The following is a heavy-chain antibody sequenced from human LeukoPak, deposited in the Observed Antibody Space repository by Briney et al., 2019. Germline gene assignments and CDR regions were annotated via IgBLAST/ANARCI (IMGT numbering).Heavy chain of an antibody. CDR2: ISGSGGST. D-gene: IGHD2-21*01. V-gene: IGHV3-23*01. J-gene: IGHJ3*02. CDR3: AKDGFLLWRGAFDI. CDR1: GFTFSSYA. Sequence: GGSLGLSCAASGFTFSSYAMSWVRQAPGKGLEWVSAISGSGGSTYYTDSVKGRFTISRDNSKNTLWLQMNSLRAEDTAVYYCAKDGFLLWRGAFDIWGQGTMVTVSS.